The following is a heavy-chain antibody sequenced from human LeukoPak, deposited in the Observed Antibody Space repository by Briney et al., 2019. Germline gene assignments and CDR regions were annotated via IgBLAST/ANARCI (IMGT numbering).Heavy chain of an antibody. Sequence: SETLSLTCTVSGYSISSGYYWGWIRQPPGKGLGWIGSIYHSGSTYYNPSLKSRVTISVDTSKNQFSLKLSSVTAADTAVYYCASLTYYYGSGSYFGYWGQGTLVTVSS. J-gene: IGHJ4*02. CDR1: GYSISSGYY. D-gene: IGHD3-10*01. V-gene: IGHV4-38-2*02. CDR2: IYHSGST. CDR3: ASLTYYYGSGSYFGY.